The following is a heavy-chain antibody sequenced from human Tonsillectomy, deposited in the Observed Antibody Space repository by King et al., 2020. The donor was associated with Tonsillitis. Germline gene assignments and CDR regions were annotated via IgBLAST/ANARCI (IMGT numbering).Heavy chain of an antibody. J-gene: IGHJ4*02. Sequence: VQLVESGGGLVQPGGSLKLSCAASGFTFSGSAMHGVRQASGKGLEWVGRIRSKANSYATAYAASVKGRFTISRDDSKNTAYLQMNSLKTEDTAVYYCTSSPRGDYYDSSGFKRPDYWGQGTLVTVSS. CDR2: IRSKANSYAT. D-gene: IGHD3-22*01. CDR1: GFTFSGSA. CDR3: TSSPRGDYYDSSGFKRPDY. V-gene: IGHV3-73*02.